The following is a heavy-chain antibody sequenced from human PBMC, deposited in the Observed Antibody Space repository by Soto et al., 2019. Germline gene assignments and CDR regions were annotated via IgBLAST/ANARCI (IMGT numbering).Heavy chain of an antibody. D-gene: IGHD3-22*01. CDR3: ASRQSTHSNGI. V-gene: IGHV5-51*01. CDR2: IYPGDSDT. J-gene: IGHJ3*02. Sequence: PAESLKLSCKGSGYSFTTYWIGWLRQMPVKGLEWIGFIYPGDSDTRYSPSFHGQVTTSADKSISTVYLQLNSLKASDTAMYYCASRQSTHSNGIWGQGAMVTVSS. CDR1: GYSFTTYW.